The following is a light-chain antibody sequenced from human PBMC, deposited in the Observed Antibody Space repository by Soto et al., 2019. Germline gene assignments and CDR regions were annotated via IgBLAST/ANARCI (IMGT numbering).Light chain of an antibody. Sequence: EIVLTHSPATLSLSPGELATLSCRASQSVSSYLAWYQQKPGQAPRLLIYDASNRATGIPARFSGSGSGTDFTLTISSLEPEDFAVYYCQQRSNWQYTFGQGTKLEIK. J-gene: IGKJ2*01. CDR3: QQRSNWQYT. CDR1: QSVSSY. V-gene: IGKV3-11*01. CDR2: DAS.